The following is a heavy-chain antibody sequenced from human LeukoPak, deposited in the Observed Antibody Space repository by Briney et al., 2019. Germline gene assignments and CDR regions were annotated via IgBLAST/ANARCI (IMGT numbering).Heavy chain of an antibody. D-gene: IGHD6-13*01. Sequence: GGSLRLSCAASGFTFSSHGMHWVRQAPGKGLEWVAVISYDGSNKYYADSVKGRFTISRDNSKNTLYLQMNSLRAEDTAVYYCAKDNAESSIAAANWFDPWGQGTLVTVSS. J-gene: IGHJ5*02. V-gene: IGHV3-30*18. CDR3: AKDNAESSIAAANWFDP. CDR1: GFTFSSHG. CDR2: ISYDGSNK.